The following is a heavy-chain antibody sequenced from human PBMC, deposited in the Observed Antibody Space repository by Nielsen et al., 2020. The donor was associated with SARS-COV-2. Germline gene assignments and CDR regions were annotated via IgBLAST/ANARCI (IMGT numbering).Heavy chain of an antibody. CDR1: GYSFTSYW. D-gene: IGHD3-9*01. J-gene: IGHJ5*02. CDR3: ARRARGYDILTGNLNWFDP. Sequence: GESLKISCKGSGYSFTSYWIGWVRQMPGKGLEWMGIIYPGDSDTRYSPSFQGQVTISADKSISTAYLQWSSLKASDTAMYYCARRARGYDILTGNLNWFDPWGQGTLVTVSS. CDR2: IYPGDSDT. V-gene: IGHV5-51*01.